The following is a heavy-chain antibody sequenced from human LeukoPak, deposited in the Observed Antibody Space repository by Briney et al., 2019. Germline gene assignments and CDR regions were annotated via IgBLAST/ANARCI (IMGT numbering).Heavy chain of an antibody. Sequence: GASVKVSCKASGYTFTSYYMHWVRQAPGQGLEWMGIINPSGGSTSYAQKFQGRVTMTRDTSTSTVYMELSSLRSEDTAVYYCARGDMVRGARPHYFDYWGQGTLVTVSS. CDR1: GYTFTSYY. CDR2: INPSGGST. D-gene: IGHD3-10*01. CDR3: ARGDMVRGARPHYFDY. J-gene: IGHJ4*02. V-gene: IGHV1-46*01.